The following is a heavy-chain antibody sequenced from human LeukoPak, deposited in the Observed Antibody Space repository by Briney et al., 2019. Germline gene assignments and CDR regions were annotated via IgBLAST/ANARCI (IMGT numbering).Heavy chain of an antibody. CDR2: ISGSGGST. D-gene: IGHD4-23*01. CDR1: GFTFSSYA. J-gene: IGHJ3*02. V-gene: IGHV3-23*01. Sequence: PGGSLRLSCAASGFTFSSYAMSWVRQAPGKGLEWVSAISGSGGSTYYADSVKGRFTISRDNSKNTLYLQMNSLRAEDTAVYYCSKSETTGVTRGPAFCIWGQGKKVTVSS. CDR3: SKSETTGVTRGPAFCI.